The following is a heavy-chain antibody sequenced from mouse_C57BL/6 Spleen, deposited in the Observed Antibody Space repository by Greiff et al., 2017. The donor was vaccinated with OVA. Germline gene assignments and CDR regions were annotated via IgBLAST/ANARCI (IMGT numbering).Heavy chain of an antibody. V-gene: IGHV5-4*01. CDR1: GFTFSSYA. CDR2: ISDGGSYT. CDR3: ARDYSNFYWYFDV. D-gene: IGHD2-5*01. Sequence: EVKLMESGGGLVKPGGSLKLSCAASGFTFSSYALSWVRQTPEKRLEWVATISDGGSYTSYPDNVKGRFTISRDNAKNNLYLQMSHLKSEDTAMYYCARDYSNFYWYFDVWGTGTTVTVSS. J-gene: IGHJ1*03.